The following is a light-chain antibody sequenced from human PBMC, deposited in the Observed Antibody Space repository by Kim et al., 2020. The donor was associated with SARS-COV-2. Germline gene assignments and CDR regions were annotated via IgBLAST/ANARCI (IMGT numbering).Light chain of an antibody. J-gene: IGKJ4*01. V-gene: IGKV3-11*01. Sequence: EIVLTQSPATLSLSPEERATVSCRASQSVSSYLAWYQQKPGQAPRLLVYDASNRAAGIPARFSGSGSGTDFTLTISSLEPEDFAVYYCLQRAYWPLTFGGGTKV. CDR3: LQRAYWPLT. CDR1: QSVSSY. CDR2: DAS.